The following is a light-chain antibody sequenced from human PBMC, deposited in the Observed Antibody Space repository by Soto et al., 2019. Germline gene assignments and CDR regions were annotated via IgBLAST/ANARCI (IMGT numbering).Light chain of an antibody. CDR2: GVA. J-gene: IGKJ1*01. CDR3: HHYGGSAGT. CDR1: HRVGSY. Sequence: EILMTQSPATLSVSQGESATLCCSARHRVGSYLAWYQQKPGQAPRLLISGVATRANGVPARFSGSGSGTDFTLTINRVERGDCAVNLWHHYGGSAGTFGQGTIVDI. V-gene: IGKV3-15*01.